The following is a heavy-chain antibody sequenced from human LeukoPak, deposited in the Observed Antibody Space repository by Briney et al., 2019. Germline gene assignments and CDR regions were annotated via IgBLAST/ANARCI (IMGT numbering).Heavy chain of an antibody. CDR3: ARGESSSWWLGLFDY. Sequence: SETLSLTCTVSGGSISSSSYYWDWIRQPPGKGLEWIGEINHSGSTNYNPSLKSRVTISVDTSKNQFSLKLSSVTAADTAVYYCARGESSSWWLGLFDYWGQGTLVTVSS. CDR2: INHSGST. V-gene: IGHV4-39*07. J-gene: IGHJ4*02. CDR1: GGSISSSSYY. D-gene: IGHD6-13*01.